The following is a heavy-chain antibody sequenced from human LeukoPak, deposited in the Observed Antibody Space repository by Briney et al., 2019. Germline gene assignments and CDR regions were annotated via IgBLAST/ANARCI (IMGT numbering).Heavy chain of an antibody. CDR2: ISGSGGST. J-gene: IGHJ5*02. CDR1: GFTFSKYG. V-gene: IGHV3-23*01. Sequence: GGSLRLSCAASGFTFSKYGMSWVRQAPGKGLEWVSVISGSGGSTDYADPVKGRFTISRDNSKNTLYLQMNSLRAEDTAVYYCAKGRGFDPWGQGTLVTVSS. CDR3: AKGRGFDP.